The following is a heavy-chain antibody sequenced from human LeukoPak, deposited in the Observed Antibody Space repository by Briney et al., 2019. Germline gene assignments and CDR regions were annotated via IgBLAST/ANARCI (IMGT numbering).Heavy chain of an antibody. V-gene: IGHV3-30*18. D-gene: IGHD6-19*01. J-gene: IGHJ4*02. CDR1: GFTLSSYG. CDR3: AKDPSSGWYEAQFDF. Sequence: GRSLRLSCAASGFTLSSYGMHWVRQAPGKGLEWVAVISYDGSNTYYVDSVKGRFTISRDNSKNTLSLQMNSLRGEDTAVYYCAKDPSSGWYEAQFDFWGQGTLVTVSS. CDR2: ISYDGSNT.